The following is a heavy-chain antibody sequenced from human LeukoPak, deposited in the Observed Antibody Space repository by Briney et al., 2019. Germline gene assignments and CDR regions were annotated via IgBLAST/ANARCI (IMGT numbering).Heavy chain of an antibody. CDR1: GFTFSDYS. V-gene: IGHV3-21*01. CDR3: ATGNGGPFDY. J-gene: IGHJ4*02. D-gene: IGHD2-8*01. CDR2: ISSSNSYL. Sequence: TGGSLRLSCAASGFTFSDYSMNWGRQAQEKGLEWVSSISSSNSYLYYADSVKGRFTISRDNTKNSLYLQMNSLRAEDTAVYYCATGNGGPFDYWGQGTLVPGSS.